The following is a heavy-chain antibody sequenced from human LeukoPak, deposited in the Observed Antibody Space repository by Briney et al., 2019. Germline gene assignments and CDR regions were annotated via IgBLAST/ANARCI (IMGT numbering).Heavy chain of an antibody. CDR2: IIPLFGSP. CDR1: GGTFNIYA. CDR3: ARGIEEYSKSSGWFDP. V-gene: IGHV1-69*13. J-gene: IGHJ5*02. D-gene: IGHD6-6*01. Sequence: SVKVSCKASGGTFNIYAIYWVRQAPGQGLEWMGGIIPLFGSPNYAQKFQGRVTISADESTKTAYMELNSLRSEDTAVYYCARGIEEYSKSSGWFDPWGQGTLVIVPS.